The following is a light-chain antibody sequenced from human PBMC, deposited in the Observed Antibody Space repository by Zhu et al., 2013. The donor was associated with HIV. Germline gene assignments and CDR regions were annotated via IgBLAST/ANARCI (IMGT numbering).Light chain of an antibody. CDR3: QQYSSYST. Sequence: DIQMTQSPSTLSASVGDRVTITCRASQSISSWLAWYQQKPGKAPKLLIYDASSLESGVPSRFSGSGSGTEFTLTISSLQPDDFATYYCQQYSSYSTFGQGTKVEIK. J-gene: IGKJ1*01. V-gene: IGKV1-5*01. CDR2: DAS. CDR1: QSISSW.